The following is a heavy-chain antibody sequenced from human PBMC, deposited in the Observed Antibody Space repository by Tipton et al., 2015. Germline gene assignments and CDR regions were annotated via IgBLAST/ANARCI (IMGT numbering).Heavy chain of an antibody. Sequence: QSGPEVKKPGSSVKVSCEASEDTFSTYEINWVRQAPGQGLEWMGRILPFLSTTKYSHKFHDRVTITADESTSTVYMELRSLRSEDTAIYYCEKVGREPGAAFEIWGQGTKVTVSS. D-gene: IGHD1-26*01. CDR2: ILPFLSTT. V-gene: IGHV1-69*01. J-gene: IGHJ3*02. CDR3: EKVGREPGAAFEI. CDR1: EDTFSTYE.